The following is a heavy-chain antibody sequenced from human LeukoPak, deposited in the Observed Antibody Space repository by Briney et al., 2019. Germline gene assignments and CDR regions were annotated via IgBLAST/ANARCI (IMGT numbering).Heavy chain of an antibody. CDR1: GGSISSSSYY. J-gene: IGHJ4*02. Sequence: KSSETLSLTCTVSGGSISSSSYYWGWIRQPPGKGLEWIGSIYYSGSTYYNPSLKSRVTISVDTSKNQFSLKLSSVTAADTAVYYCARNRGDSGSYFGGFDYWGQGTLVTVSS. CDR3: ARNRGDSGSYFGGFDY. CDR2: IYYSGST. D-gene: IGHD1-26*01. V-gene: IGHV4-39*01.